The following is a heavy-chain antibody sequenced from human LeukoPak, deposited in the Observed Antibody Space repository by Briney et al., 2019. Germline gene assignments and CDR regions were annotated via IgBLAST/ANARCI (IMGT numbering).Heavy chain of an antibody. D-gene: IGHD2-15*01. Sequence: SETLSLTCTVAGGSITSYFGTCIRHPPGKGLEWIGYIYHSGTTNYNPSLKSRVTISVDTSKNQFSLSLSSVTAADTAVYYCAQKAPYSPGYSQHWGQGTLVTVSS. J-gene: IGHJ1*01. CDR1: GGSITSYF. CDR3: AQKAPYSPGYSQH. CDR2: IYHSGTT. V-gene: IGHV4-59*01.